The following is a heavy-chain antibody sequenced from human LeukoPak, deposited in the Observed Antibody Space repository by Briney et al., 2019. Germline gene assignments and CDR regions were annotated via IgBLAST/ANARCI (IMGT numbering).Heavy chain of an antibody. CDR3: AREPGPAAPPVDY. J-gene: IGHJ4*02. Sequence: LLNPSETLSLTCSVSGYSISSAYYSGWSRQPPGKLLVMVSSISRGGTYMYYEDSVKGGFTISRDNAKNSVYLQMNSLRAEDAAVYYCAREPGPAAPPVDYWGQGTLVTVSS. V-gene: IGHV3-21*01. CDR2: ISRGGTYM. CDR1: GYSISSAYY. D-gene: IGHD2-2*01.